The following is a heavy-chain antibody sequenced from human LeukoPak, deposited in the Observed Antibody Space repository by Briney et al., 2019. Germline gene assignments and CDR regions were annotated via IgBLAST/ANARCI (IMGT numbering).Heavy chain of an antibody. J-gene: IGHJ4*02. CDR3: ARDRITMVREVIDY. CDR1: GYSISSGYY. Sequence: SETLSLTCTVSGYSISSGYYWGWIRQPPGKGLEWIGSIYHSGSTYYNPSLKSRVTISVDTSKNQFSLKLSSVTAADTAVYYCARDRITMVREVIDYWGQGTLVTVSS. D-gene: IGHD3-10*01. V-gene: IGHV4-38-2*02. CDR2: IYHSGST.